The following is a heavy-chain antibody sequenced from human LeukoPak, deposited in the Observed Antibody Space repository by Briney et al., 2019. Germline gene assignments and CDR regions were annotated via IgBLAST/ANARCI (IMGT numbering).Heavy chain of an antibody. CDR1: GGSIRSSYYY. Sequence: PSETLSLTCTVSGGSIRSSYYYWGWIRQPPGKGLEWIGYIYYSGSTYYNPSLKSQVTISVDTSKNQFSLKLSSVTAADTAVYYCASTLTTARDYYFDYWGQGTLVTVSS. CDR2: IYYSGST. J-gene: IGHJ4*02. D-gene: IGHD4-11*01. CDR3: ASTLTTARDYYFDY. V-gene: IGHV4-30-4*08.